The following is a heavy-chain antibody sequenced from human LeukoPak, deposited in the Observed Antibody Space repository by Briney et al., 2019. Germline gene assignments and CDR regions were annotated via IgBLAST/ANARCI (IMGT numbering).Heavy chain of an antibody. CDR2: ISSNGGST. J-gene: IGHJ4*02. CDR3: VKSPHYFYDSSGFYSN. D-gene: IGHD3-22*01. V-gene: IGHV3-64D*09. Sequence: GGSLRLSCSASGFTFSSYAMHWVRQAPGKGLEYVSAISSNGGSTYYADSVKGRFTISRDNSKNTLYLQMSSLRAEDTAVYYCVKSPHYFYDSSGFYSNWGQGTLDTVSS. CDR1: GFTFSSYA.